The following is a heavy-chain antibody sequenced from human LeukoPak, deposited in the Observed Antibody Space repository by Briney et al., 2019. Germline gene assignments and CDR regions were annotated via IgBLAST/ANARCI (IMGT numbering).Heavy chain of an antibody. CDR3: AKGNPYSSYCSGDFDI. D-gene: IGHD6-6*01. CDR2: IPYDGSNK. J-gene: IGHJ3*02. Sequence: PGGSLRLSCAASGFTFSSYGMHWVRQAPGKGLEWVAVIPYDGSNKYYADSVKGRFTISRDNSKNTLYLQMNSLRAEDTAVYYCAKGNPYSSYCSGDFDIWGQGTMVTVSS. CDR1: GFTFSSYG. V-gene: IGHV3-30*18.